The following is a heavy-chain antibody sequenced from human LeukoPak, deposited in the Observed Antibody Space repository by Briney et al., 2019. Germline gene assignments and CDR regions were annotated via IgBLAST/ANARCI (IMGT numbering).Heavy chain of an antibody. D-gene: IGHD6-25*01. CDR3: ARQYTSGSGYYFDY. CDR1: GYSISSGYY. J-gene: IGHJ4*02. Sequence: SETLSLTCTVSGYSISSGYYRGWIRQPPGKGLEGIGSIYHSGSTYYNPSLKSRVTISVDTSKNHFSLKVSSVTAAGSAVYYCARQYTSGSGYYFDYWGQGALVSVS. CDR2: IYHSGST. V-gene: IGHV4-38-2*02.